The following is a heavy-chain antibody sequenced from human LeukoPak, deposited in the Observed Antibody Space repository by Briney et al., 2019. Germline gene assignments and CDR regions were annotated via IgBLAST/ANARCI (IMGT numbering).Heavy chain of an antibody. D-gene: IGHD3-22*01. CDR1: GFTFSSSW. V-gene: IGHV3-74*03. J-gene: IGHJ4*02. CDR3: ARVVDDYDSGGFSWFDY. Sequence: PGGPLRLSCAASGFTFSSSWMHWVRQGPGKGLEWVSRVNSDGSRTTYADSVKGRFTISRDNAKNTLYLQMNSLRAEDTAVYYCARVVDDYDSGGFSWFDYWGQGTLVTVSS. CDR2: VNSDGSRT.